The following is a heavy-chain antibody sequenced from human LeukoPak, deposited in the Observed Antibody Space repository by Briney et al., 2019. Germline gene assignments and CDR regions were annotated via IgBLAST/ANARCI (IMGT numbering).Heavy chain of an antibody. Sequence: GGSLRLSCAASGFTFSSYAMSWARQAPGKGLEWVSGISSSGSGGNTYYADVVKGRFTISRDNAKNSLYLQINSLRAEDTAVYYCARSSYSSSSSVWGQGTMVTVSS. CDR1: GFTFSSYA. CDR3: ARSSYSSSSSV. D-gene: IGHD6-6*01. CDR2: SSGSGGNT. V-gene: IGHV3-23*01. J-gene: IGHJ3*01.